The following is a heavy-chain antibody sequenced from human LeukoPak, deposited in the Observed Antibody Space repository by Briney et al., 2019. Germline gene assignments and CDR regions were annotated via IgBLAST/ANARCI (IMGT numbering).Heavy chain of an antibody. D-gene: IGHD3-10*01. CDR1: GGSINSYY. J-gene: IGHJ4*02. CDR3: ARDFGG. V-gene: IGHV4-59*12. Sequence: SETLSLTCTVSGGSINSYYWSWIRQPPGKGLEWIGYIYYSGSTNYNPSLKSRVTISVDTSKNQFSLRLSSVTAADTAVYYCARDFGGWGQGTLVTVSS. CDR2: IYYSGST.